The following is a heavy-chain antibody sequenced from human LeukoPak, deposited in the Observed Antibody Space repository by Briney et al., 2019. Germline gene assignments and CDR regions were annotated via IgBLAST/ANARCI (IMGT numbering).Heavy chain of an antibody. CDR3: ARMGATMDFDY. J-gene: IGHJ4*02. Sequence: SQTLSLTCTVSGGSISSGGYYWSWIRQPPGKGLEWIGYIYHSGSTYYNPSLKSRVTISVDRSKNQFSLKLSSVTAADTAVYYCARMGATMDFDYWGQGTLVTVSS. CDR1: GGSISSGGYY. V-gene: IGHV4-30-2*01. D-gene: IGHD1-26*01. CDR2: IYHSGST.